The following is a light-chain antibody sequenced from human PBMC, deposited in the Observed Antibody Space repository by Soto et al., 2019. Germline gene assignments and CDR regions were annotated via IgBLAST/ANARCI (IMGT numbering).Light chain of an antibody. V-gene: IGKV1-5*01. CDR1: QTISSW. J-gene: IGKJ1*01. Sequence: IQLTQSPSSLSASVGDRFTITCRASQTISSWLAWYQQKPGRAPKLLIYDAATLESGVPSRFSGSGSGTEFTLTISSLQPDDLATYYCQEYNTFSTFGQGTKVDIK. CDR3: QEYNTFST. CDR2: DAA.